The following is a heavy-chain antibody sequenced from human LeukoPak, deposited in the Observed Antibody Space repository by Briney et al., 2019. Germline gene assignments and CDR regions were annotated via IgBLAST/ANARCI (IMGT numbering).Heavy chain of an antibody. CDR1: GATFSSYA. J-gene: IGHJ5*02. Sequence: ASVKVSCKASGATFSSYAISWVRQAPGQGLEWMGGIIPIFGTANYAQKFQGRVTITTDESTSTAYMELSSLRSEDTAVYYCARDSFGATLALDHWGQGTLVTVSS. CDR3: ARDSFGATLALDH. CDR2: IIPIFGTA. D-gene: IGHD3-10*01. V-gene: IGHV1-69*05.